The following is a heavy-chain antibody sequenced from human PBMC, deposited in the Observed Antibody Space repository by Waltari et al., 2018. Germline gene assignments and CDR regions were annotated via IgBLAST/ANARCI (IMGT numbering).Heavy chain of an antibody. CDR3: ARDVARDAFDM. V-gene: IGHV5-51*03. CDR2: IFPGDSDA. CDR1: GYSFTTYL. Sequence: EVQLVQSGAEVKKPGASLKIYCQGYGYSFTTYLIGWVRQLPGKGLELIGIIFPGDSDAKYRPSFQGQVTISADNSINPAYLQWSSLTASDTAMYYCARDVARDAFDMWGQVTSVTVSS. J-gene: IGHJ3*02. D-gene: IGHD5-12*01.